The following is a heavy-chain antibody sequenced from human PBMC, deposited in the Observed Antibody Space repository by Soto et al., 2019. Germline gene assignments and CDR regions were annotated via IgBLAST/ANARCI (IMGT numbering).Heavy chain of an antibody. CDR1: GYTFTSYG. CDR2: ISAYNGNT. Sequence: QVPLVQSGAEVKKPGASVKVYCKASGYTFTSYGISWVRQAPGQGLEWMGWISAYNGNTNYAQKLQGRVTMTTDTSTSTAYMELRSLRSDDTAVYYCARDQRDSSGWSNNWFDPWGQGTLVTVSS. CDR3: ARDQRDSSGWSNNWFDP. V-gene: IGHV1-18*01. D-gene: IGHD6-19*01. J-gene: IGHJ5*02.